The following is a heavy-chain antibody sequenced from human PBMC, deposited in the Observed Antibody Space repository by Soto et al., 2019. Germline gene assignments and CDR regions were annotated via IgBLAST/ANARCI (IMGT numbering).Heavy chain of an antibody. CDR2: ISGSGGDT. V-gene: IGHV3-23*01. CDR1: GYTFSTYA. CDR3: VKEIRIFGVVIFDY. J-gene: IGHJ4*02. D-gene: IGHD3-3*01. Sequence: PVGSLRLSCAASGYTFSTYAMSWVRQAPGKGLEWVSAISGSGGDTYYVDSVKGRSTISRDNSKSTLYLQMNSLRADDTAVYYCVKEIRIFGVVIFDYWGQGTLVTVSS.